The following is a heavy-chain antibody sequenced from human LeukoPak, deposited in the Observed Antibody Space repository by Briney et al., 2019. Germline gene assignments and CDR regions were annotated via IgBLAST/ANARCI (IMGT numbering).Heavy chain of an antibody. V-gene: IGHV1-69*05. CDR3: ARLYSSGWYYFAY. D-gene: IGHD6-19*01. Sequence: SVKVSCKASGGTFISYAISWVRQAPGQGLEWMGRIIPIFGTANYAQKFQGRVTITTDKSTSTAYMELSSLRSEDTAVYYCARLYSSGWYYFAYWGQGSLVTVSS. CDR2: IIPIFGTA. J-gene: IGHJ4*02. CDR1: GGTFISYA.